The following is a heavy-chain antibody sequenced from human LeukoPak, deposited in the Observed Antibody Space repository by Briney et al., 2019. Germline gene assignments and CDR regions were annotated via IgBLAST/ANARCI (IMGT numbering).Heavy chain of an antibody. CDR2: MNPKNGVS. CDR3: ARTHPEYYYDSSGYYPTLDY. CDR1: GYNFTAYY. V-gene: IGHV1-2*02. J-gene: IGHJ4*02. D-gene: IGHD3-22*01. Sequence: ASVKVSCKASGYNFTAYYLHWVRQAPGQGLEWMGWMNPKNGVSDFAQKFQGRVTMTRDTSISTAYMELSRLRSDDTAVYYCARTHPEYYYDSSGYYPTLDYWGQGTLVTVSS.